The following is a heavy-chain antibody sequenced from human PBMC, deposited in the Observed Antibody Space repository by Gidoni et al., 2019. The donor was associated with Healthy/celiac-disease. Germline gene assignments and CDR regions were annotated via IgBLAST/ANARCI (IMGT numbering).Heavy chain of an antibody. Sequence: EVQLVESGGGLVQPGRSLRLSCAASGFTFDDSAMHWVRQAPGKGLDWVSGSSWNSGSIGDADSVKGRFTISRDNAKNSLYLQMNSLRAEDTALYYCAKGVDTAMVTIYYFDYWGQGTLVTVSS. D-gene: IGHD5-18*01. CDR2: SSWNSGSI. V-gene: IGHV3-9*01. CDR3: AKGVDTAMVTIYYFDY. J-gene: IGHJ4*02. CDR1: GFTFDDSA.